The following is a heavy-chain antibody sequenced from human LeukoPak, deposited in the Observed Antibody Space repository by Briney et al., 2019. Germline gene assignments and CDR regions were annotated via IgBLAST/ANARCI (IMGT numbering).Heavy chain of an antibody. CDR3: ARYQGRVRGVITGDDWFDP. D-gene: IGHD3-10*01. Sequence: GASVKVSCKASGYTFTSYYMHWVRQAPGQGLEWMGIINPSGGSTSYAQKFQGRVTMTRDTSTSTVYMELSSLRSEDTAVYYCARYQGRVRGVITGDDWFDPWGQGTLVTVSS. CDR2: INPSGGST. J-gene: IGHJ5*02. V-gene: IGHV1-46*01. CDR1: GYTFTSYY.